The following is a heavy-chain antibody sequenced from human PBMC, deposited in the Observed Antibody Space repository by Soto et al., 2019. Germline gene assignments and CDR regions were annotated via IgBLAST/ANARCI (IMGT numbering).Heavy chain of an antibody. CDR2: YHSGGST. V-gene: IGHV4-30-4*01. Sequence: QVQLQESGSGLVKPSQSLSLTCTVSGVSLNTADTWWSWIRQSPGKGLEFIGYYHSGGSTYYDASFRSRVIISSDTSNSQFSLKLSSVTGADTAVYFCVRSRQMESGNDYCLDVWGQGTTVTVSS. CDR3: VRSRQMESGNDYCLDV. CDR1: GVSLNTADTW. D-gene: IGHD1-1*01. J-gene: IGHJ6*02.